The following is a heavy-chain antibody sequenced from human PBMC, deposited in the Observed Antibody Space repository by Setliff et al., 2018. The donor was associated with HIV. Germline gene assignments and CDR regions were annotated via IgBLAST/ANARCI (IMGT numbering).Heavy chain of an antibody. CDR1: GDSSGINY. Sequence: PSETLSLTCTVSGDSSGINYWAWIRQPPGKGLEWIGSVSYAGTTYYNPSLEGRVTISVDKSKNQFSLRLSSVTAADTAVYYCARSNELIAARYFDYWGQGTLVTVSS. CDR2: VSYAGTT. CDR3: ARSNELIAARYFDY. J-gene: IGHJ4*02. D-gene: IGHD6-6*01. V-gene: IGHV4-59*04.